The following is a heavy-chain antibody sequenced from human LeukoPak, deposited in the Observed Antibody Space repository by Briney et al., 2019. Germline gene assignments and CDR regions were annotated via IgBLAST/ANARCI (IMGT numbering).Heavy chain of an antibody. CDR3: ARRARIRGAFFDY. J-gene: IGHJ4*02. Sequence: SETLSLTCAVSGVSITRYYWTWIRQPPGKGLEWIGSIYYSGSTYYNPSLKSRVTISVDTSKNQFSLKLSSVTAADTAVYYCARRARIRGAFFDYWGQGTLVTVSS. D-gene: IGHD3-10*01. V-gene: IGHV4-59*04. CDR2: IYYSGST. CDR1: GVSITRYY.